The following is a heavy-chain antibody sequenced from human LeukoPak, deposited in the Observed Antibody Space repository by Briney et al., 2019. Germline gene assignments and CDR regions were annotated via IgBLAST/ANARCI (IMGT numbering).Heavy chain of an antibody. J-gene: IGHJ4*02. D-gene: IGHD3-10*01. Sequence: PSETLSLTCTVSGGSISMSSDFWGWIRQPPGRGLEWIGNIYFTGSTSYNSSLESRLTISVDTSKNQFSLRLTSVTAADTAEYYCARAQLWFGELLVDYWGQGALVSVSS. V-gene: IGHV4-39*07. CDR3: ARAQLWFGELLVDY. CDR2: IYFTGST. CDR1: GGSISMSSDF.